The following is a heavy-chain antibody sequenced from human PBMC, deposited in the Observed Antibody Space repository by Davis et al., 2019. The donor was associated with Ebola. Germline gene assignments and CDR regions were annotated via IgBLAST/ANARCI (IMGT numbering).Heavy chain of an antibody. CDR2: IYYTGNA. V-gene: IGHV4-59*03. D-gene: IGHD3-10*01. CDR3: SERGSSV. J-gene: IGHJ4*02. CDR1: GVSISRQY. Sequence: PSETLSLTCTASGVSISRQYWSWIRQPPGKRLEWFGSIYYTGNAYYNSSLASRATIPVDTAKNQFSLKLTSVTAADTAMYYCSERGSSVWGQGTLVTVSS.